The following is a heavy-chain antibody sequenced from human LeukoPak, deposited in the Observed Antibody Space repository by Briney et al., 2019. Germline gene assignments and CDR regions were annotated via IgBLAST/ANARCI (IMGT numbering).Heavy chain of an antibody. CDR3: ATQDILDY. J-gene: IGHJ4*02. CDR2: IDTD. Sequence: GGSLRLSCAGSGFTFSKYWMNWVRQAPGEGLVWVSRIDTDYADSVKGRFTISRDNAENMVYLQMNSLRAEDTAIYYCATQDILDYWGQGTLVTVSS. V-gene: IGHV3-74*01. CDR1: GFTFSKYW.